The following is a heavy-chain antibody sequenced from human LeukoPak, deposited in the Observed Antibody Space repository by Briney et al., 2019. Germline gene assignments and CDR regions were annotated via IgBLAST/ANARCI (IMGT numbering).Heavy chain of an antibody. Sequence: GGSLRLSCAASGFIFSNAWMTLVRQAPGRGLEWVGHIKSNTDGGTTDYAAPVRGRFIISREDSEKTVFLQMNSLTSEDTAVYYCATGVVGAWGQGTLVTVSS. CDR2: IKSNTDGGTT. CDR1: GFIFSNAW. V-gene: IGHV3-15*01. D-gene: IGHD1-26*01. CDR3: ATGVVGA. J-gene: IGHJ4*02.